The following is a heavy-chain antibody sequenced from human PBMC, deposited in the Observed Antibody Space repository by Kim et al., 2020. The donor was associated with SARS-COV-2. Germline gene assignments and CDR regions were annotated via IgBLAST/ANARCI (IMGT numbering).Heavy chain of an antibody. D-gene: IGHD2-15*01. CDR2: T. Sequence: TDYAAPVKGRFTISRDDSKNTLYLQMNSLKTEDTAVYYCTTEERWYNFDYWGQGTLVTVSS. CDR3: TTEERWYNFDY. J-gene: IGHJ4*02. V-gene: IGHV3-15*01.